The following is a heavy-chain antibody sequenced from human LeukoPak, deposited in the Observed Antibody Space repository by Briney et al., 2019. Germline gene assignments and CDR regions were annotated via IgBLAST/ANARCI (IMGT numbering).Heavy chain of an antibody. CDR3: ARALSWTTESYYYMDV. Sequence: GASVTVSCKPSVYTFSSYDINWVRQAPGQGLEWMGWMNPNSGNTGYAQKFQGRVTMTKNTSITTAYMDLSSLRSEDTAVYYCARALSWTTESYYYMDVWGKGTTVTVSS. V-gene: IGHV1-8*01. CDR1: VYTFSSYD. D-gene: IGHD3/OR15-3a*01. CDR2: MNPNSGNT. J-gene: IGHJ6*03.